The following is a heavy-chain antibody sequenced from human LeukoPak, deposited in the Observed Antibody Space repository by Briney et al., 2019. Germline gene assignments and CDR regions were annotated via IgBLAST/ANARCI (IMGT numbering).Heavy chain of an antibody. D-gene: IGHD6-19*01. V-gene: IGHV1-2*02. CDR3: ARDIIRVGIAVATYTDY. CDR2: INPNSGGT. CDR1: GYTFTGYY. J-gene: IGHJ4*02. Sequence: ASVKVSCKASGYTFTGYYMHWVRQAPGQGLEWMGWINPNSGGTNYAQKSQGRVTMTRDTSISTAYMELSRLRSDDTAVYYCARDIIRVGIAVATYTDYWGQGTPVTVSS.